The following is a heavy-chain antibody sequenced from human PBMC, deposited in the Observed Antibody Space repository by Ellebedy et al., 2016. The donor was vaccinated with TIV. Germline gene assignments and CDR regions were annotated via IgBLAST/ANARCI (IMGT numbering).Heavy chain of an antibody. CDR2: ISYDGSNK. D-gene: IGHD4-17*01. CDR3: SRQTDYALEY. J-gene: IGHJ4*01. CDR1: GFTFSSYG. Sequence: GESLKISCAASGFTFSSYGMHWVRQAPGKGLDWVAVISYDGSNKYYADSVKSRFIISRDNDKNSLYLQMNSLRAEDTAVYYCSRQTDYALEYWGQGALVTVSS. V-gene: IGHV3-30*03.